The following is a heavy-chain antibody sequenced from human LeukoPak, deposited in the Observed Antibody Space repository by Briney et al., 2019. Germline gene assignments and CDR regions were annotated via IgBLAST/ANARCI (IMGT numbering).Heavy chain of an antibody. D-gene: IGHD1-26*01. J-gene: IGHJ4*02. CDR1: GFTFSSYA. V-gene: IGHV3-23*01. CDR3: AKSMWVAVGATVY. CDR2: ISDSGGST. Sequence: GGSLRLSCAASGFTFSSYAMSWVRQAPGKGLEWVSAISDSGGSTYYADSVKGRFTISRDNSKNTLYLQMNSLRAEDTAVYYCAKSMWVAVGATVYWGQGTLVTVSS.